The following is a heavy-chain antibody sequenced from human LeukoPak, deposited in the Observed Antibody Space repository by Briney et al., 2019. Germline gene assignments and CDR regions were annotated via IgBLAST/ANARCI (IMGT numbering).Heavy chain of an antibody. J-gene: IGHJ4*02. D-gene: IGHD3-10*01. CDR2: IYYSGST. V-gene: IGHV4-59*01. CDR1: GGSISSYY. CDR3: ARGDTAPYGSGSYPDY. Sequence: MPSETLSLTCTVSGGSISSYYWSWIRQPPGKGLEWIGYIYYSGSTNYNPSLKSRVTISVDTSKNQFSLKLSSVTAADTAVYYCARGDTAPYGSGSYPDYWGQGTLVTVSS.